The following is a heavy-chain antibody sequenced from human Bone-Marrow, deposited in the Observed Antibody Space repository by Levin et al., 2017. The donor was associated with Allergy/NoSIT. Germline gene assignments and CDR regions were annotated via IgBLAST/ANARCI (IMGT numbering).Heavy chain of an antibody. Sequence: GGSLRLSCAASGFTFDDFGMSWVRLLPGKGLEWVSGINWNGGSTTYADSVKGRFTIFRDSAKTSVYLQMNSLRGEDTALYYCARSGSGDDAWYYYYMDVWGKGTMVTVSS. J-gene: IGHJ6*03. CDR2: INWNGGST. D-gene: IGHD4-17*01. CDR1: GFTFDDFG. CDR3: ARSGSGDDAWYYYYMDV. V-gene: IGHV3-20*04.